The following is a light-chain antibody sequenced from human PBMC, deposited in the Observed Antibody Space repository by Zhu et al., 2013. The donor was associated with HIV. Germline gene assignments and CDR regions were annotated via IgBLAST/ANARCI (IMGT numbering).Light chain of an antibody. J-gene: IGLJ2*01. CDR3: ASWDDSLNGVV. Sequence: QSVLTQPPSVSATPGQSVTISCSGSSSNIGNSFLFWYQQLPGTAPKLLIYTDNQRPSGVPDRFSGSRSGTSASLAISGLQSEDETNYYCASWDDSLNGVVFGGGTKLTVL. V-gene: IGLV1-44*01. CDR1: SSNIGNSF. CDR2: TDN.